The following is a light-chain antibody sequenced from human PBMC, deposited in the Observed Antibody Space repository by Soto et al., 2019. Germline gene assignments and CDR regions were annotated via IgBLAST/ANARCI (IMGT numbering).Light chain of an antibody. Sequence: QSALTQPASVSLSPGQSITISCTGTSSDVGGYNYVSWYQQHPGKAPKLMIYEVSNRPSGVSNRFSGSKSGNTASLTISGLQAEDEADYYCSSYTSSSTLVFGGGTKVTVL. V-gene: IGLV2-14*01. CDR3: SSYTSSSTLV. CDR2: EVS. CDR1: SSDVGGYNY. J-gene: IGLJ2*01.